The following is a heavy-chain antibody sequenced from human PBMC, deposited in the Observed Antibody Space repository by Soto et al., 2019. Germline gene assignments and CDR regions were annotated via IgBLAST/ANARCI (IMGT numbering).Heavy chain of an antibody. CDR1: GYTFTNDG. V-gene: IGHV1-18*04. CDR2: INPYNGNT. Sequence: WASVKVSCKASGYTFTNDGVIWLRQAPGQGLEWMGWINPYNGNTNYAQKVQGRVTMTTDTSTSTAYMELRSLRSDDTAVYYCARVPTDSSGYYKYYFDYWGQGTLVTVSS. CDR3: ARVPTDSSGYYKYYFDY. D-gene: IGHD3-22*01. J-gene: IGHJ4*02.